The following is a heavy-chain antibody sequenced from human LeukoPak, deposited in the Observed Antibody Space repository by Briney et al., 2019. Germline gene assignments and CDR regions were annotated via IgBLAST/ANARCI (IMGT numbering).Heavy chain of an antibody. Sequence: PSETLSLTCAVSGGSISSSNWWSWVRQPPGKGLEWIGEIYHSGSTNYNPSLKSRVTISVDKSKNQFSLKLSSVTAADTAVYYCLSRLLWFGDQPEPWGQGTLVTVSS. CDR2: IYHSGST. J-gene: IGHJ5*02. V-gene: IGHV4-4*02. D-gene: IGHD3-10*01. CDR1: GGSISSSNW. CDR3: LSRLLWFGDQPEP.